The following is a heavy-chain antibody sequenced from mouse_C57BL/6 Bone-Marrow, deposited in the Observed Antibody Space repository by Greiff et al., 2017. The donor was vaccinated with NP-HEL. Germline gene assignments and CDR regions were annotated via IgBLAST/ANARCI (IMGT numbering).Heavy chain of an antibody. CDR3: ARDWVVPFDY. CDR2: ISDGGSYT. Sequence: EVQGVESGGGLVKPGGSLKLSCAASGFTFSSYAMSWVRQTPEKRLEWVATISDGGSYTYYPDNVKGRFTISRDNAKNNLYLQMSHLKSEDTAMYYCARDWVVPFDYWGQGTTLTVSS. D-gene: IGHD4-1*01. CDR1: GFTFSSYA. V-gene: IGHV5-4*01. J-gene: IGHJ2*01.